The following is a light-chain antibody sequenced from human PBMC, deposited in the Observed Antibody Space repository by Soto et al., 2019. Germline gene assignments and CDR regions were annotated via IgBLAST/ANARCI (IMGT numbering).Light chain of an antibody. CDR1: QSISSW. J-gene: IGKJ1*01. CDR2: DAS. V-gene: IGKV1-5*01. CDR3: QLYNSYPRT. Sequence: DIQMPQSPSPLSASLGDRLTITCLASQSISSWLAWYQQKPGKAPKLLIYDASSLESGVPSRFSGSGSGTEFTLTISSLQPDDFATYYCQLYNSYPRTFCQGTKVDIK.